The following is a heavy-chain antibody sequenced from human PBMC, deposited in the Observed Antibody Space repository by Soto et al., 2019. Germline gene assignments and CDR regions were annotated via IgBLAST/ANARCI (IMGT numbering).Heavy chain of an antibody. CDR3: ARISTYNSFDF. CDR2: IFYSGTT. V-gene: IGHV4-59*02. D-gene: IGHD1-1*01. CDR1: GGSVSSHY. Sequence: SETLSLTITVSGGSVSSHYCTWIRQSPGKGLEWIGFIFYSGTTSYNPSLKSRVTISVDRSKQQFSLRLTSVTAADTAVYYCARISTYNSFDFWGPGTLVTVSS. J-gene: IGHJ4*02.